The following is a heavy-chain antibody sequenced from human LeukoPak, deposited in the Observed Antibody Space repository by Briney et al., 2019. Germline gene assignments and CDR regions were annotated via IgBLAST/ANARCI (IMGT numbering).Heavy chain of an antibody. Sequence: SETLSLTCTVPGGSISSSSYYWGWIRQPPGKGLEWIGSIYYSGSTYYNPSLKSRVTISVDTSKNQFSLKLSSVTAADTAVYYCARLKDYDSSGYYAWGQGTLVTVSS. D-gene: IGHD3-22*01. CDR2: IYYSGST. V-gene: IGHV4-39*01. CDR3: ARLKDYDSSGYYA. CDR1: GGSISSSSYY. J-gene: IGHJ5*02.